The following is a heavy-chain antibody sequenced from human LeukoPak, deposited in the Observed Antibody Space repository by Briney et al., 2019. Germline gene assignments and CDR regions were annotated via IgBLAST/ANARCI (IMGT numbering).Heavy chain of an antibody. V-gene: IGHV1-46*01. J-gene: IGHJ4*02. CDR1: GYTFTSYY. CDR3: ARVGLPSGSYGAFDY. D-gene: IGHD1-26*01. Sequence: GASVKVSCKASGYTFTSYYVHWVRQAPGQGLEWMGIINPSGGSTSYAQKFQGRVTMTRDTSTSTVYMELSSLRSEDTAVYYCARVGLPSGSYGAFDYWGQGTLVTVSS. CDR2: INPSGGST.